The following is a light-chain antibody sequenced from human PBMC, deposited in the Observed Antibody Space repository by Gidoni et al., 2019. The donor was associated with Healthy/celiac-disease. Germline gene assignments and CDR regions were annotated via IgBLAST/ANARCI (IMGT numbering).Light chain of an antibody. CDR1: LSVSSN. CDR2: GAS. Sequence: EIVIPHAPATLSVSPGERATLSCRASLSVSSNLAWYQQKPGQAPRLLIYGASTRDTGIPARFSGSGSGTEFTLTISSLQSEDFAVYYCQQYNNWPPGTFGQGTKVEIK. CDR3: QQYNNWPPGT. J-gene: IGKJ1*01. V-gene: IGKV3-15*01.